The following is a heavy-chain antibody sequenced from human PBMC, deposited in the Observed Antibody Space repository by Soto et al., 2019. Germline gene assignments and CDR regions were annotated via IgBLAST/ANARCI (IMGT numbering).Heavy chain of an antibody. D-gene: IGHD3-16*01. CDR1: GGSISSGGYY. Sequence: PSETLSLTCTVSGGSISSGGYYWGWIRQPPGKGLEWIGSIYYSGSTYYNPSLKSRVTISVDTSKNQFYLKLSSVTAADTAVYYCARTGWGIYYYGMDVWGQGTTVTVSS. V-gene: IGHV4-39*01. CDR2: IYYSGST. J-gene: IGHJ6*02. CDR3: ARTGWGIYYYGMDV.